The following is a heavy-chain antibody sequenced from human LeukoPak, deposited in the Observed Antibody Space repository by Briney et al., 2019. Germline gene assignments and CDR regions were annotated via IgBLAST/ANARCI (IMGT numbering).Heavy chain of an antibody. J-gene: IGHJ5*02. CDR2: INPNSGGT. V-gene: IGHV1-2*02. CDR3: ARERTGDIVVVPAENAWFDP. Sequence: ASVKVSCKASGYTFTGYHIHWVRQAPGQGLEWMGWINPNSGGTNYAQKFQGRVTMTRDTSISTAYMELSRLRSDDTAVYYCARERTGDIVVVPAENAWFDPWGQGTLVTVSS. D-gene: IGHD2-2*01. CDR1: GYTFTGYH.